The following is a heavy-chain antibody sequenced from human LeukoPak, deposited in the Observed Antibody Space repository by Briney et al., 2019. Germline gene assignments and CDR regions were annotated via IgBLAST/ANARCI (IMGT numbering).Heavy chain of an antibody. D-gene: IGHD6-13*01. V-gene: IGHV3-48*01. J-gene: IGHJ4*02. CDR2: ISSSSSTI. CDR1: GFTFSSYS. CDR3: AREPDFIAAAGTDY. Sequence: PGGSLRLSCAASGFTFSSYSMNWVRQAPGKGPEWVSYISSSSSTIYYADSVKGRFTISRDNAKNSLYLQMNSLRAEDTAVYYCAREPDFIAAAGTDYWGQGTLVTVSS.